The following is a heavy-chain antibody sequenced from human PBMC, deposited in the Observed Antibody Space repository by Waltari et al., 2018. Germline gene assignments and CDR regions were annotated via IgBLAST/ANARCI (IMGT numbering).Heavy chain of an antibody. D-gene: IGHD1-26*01. CDR1: GLNFGSSW. V-gene: IGHV3-74*01. Sequence: EVQLLESGGTIVQPGGSLKVACAASGLNFGSSWMHWVRQTPGKGLMWVSDINYDGTQTKYADSVRGRFTISRDNAKSTLYLQMTDLRAEDTAVYFCVRARWDYLYFDTWGQGTLVTGSS. CDR3: VRARWDYLYFDT. CDR2: INYDGTQT. J-gene: IGHJ5*02.